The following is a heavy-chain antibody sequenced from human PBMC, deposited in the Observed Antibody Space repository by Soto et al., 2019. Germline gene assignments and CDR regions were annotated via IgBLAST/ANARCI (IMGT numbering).Heavy chain of an antibody. Sequence: SVKVSCKASGFTFTSSAMQWVRQARGQRLEWIGWIVVGSGNTNYAQKFQERVTITRDMSTSTAYMELSSLRSEDTAVYYCAAIPYYDILTGPFDYWGQGTLVTVS. CDR1: GFTFTSSA. V-gene: IGHV1-58*02. D-gene: IGHD3-9*01. J-gene: IGHJ4*02. CDR2: IVVGSGNT. CDR3: AAIPYYDILTGPFDY.